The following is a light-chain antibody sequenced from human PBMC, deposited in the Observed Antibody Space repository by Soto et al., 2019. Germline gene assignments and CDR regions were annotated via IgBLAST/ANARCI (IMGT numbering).Light chain of an antibody. V-gene: IGLV2-14*01. Sequence: QSALTQPASVSGSPGQSITISCTGTSSDVGGYNYVSWYQQHPGKAPKLMIYDVSNRPSGFSNRFSGSKSGNTASLTISGLQAEDEAEYYCSSYTSSSTLGFGTGTKLTVL. CDR1: SSDVGGYNY. CDR2: DVS. J-gene: IGLJ1*01. CDR3: SSYTSSSTLG.